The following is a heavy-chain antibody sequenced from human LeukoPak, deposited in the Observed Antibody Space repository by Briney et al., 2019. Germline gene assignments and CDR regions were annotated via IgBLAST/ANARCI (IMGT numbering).Heavy chain of an antibody. CDR1: GGTFSSYA. Sequence: SVKVSCKASGGTFSSYAISWVRQAPGQGLEWMGGIIPIFGTANYAQKFQGRVTITADESTSTAYMELSSLRSEDTTVYYCARDSPLGTIFGVVIPYYFDYWGQGTLVTVSS. D-gene: IGHD3-3*01. CDR2: IIPIFGTA. CDR3: ARDSPLGTIFGVVIPYYFDY. J-gene: IGHJ4*02. V-gene: IGHV1-69*13.